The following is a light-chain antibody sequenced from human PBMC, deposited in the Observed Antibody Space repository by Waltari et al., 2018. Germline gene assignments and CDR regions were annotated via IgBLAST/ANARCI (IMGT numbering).Light chain of an antibody. J-gene: IGKJ4*01. CDR3: QQYKSYPLT. CDR2: KAS. Sequence: DIQMTQSPSTLSASVGDRVTITCRASQSISSWLAWYQQKPGKAPKLLIYKASSLESGVPSRFSGSGSETEFTHTISSLQPDDFATYYCQQYKSYPLTFGGGTKVEIK. CDR1: QSISSW. V-gene: IGKV1-5*03.